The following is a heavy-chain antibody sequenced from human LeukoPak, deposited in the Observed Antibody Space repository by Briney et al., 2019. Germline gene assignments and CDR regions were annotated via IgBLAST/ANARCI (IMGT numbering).Heavy chain of an antibody. CDR2: IIPILGIA. Sequence: ASVKVSCKASGGTFSSYAISWVRQAPGQGLEWMGRIIPILGIADYAQKFQGRVTITADKSTSTAYMELSSLRSEDTAVYYCARGQDSSGYLFDYWGQGALVTVSS. D-gene: IGHD3-22*01. CDR1: GGTFSSYA. CDR3: ARGQDSSGYLFDY. V-gene: IGHV1-69*04. J-gene: IGHJ4*02.